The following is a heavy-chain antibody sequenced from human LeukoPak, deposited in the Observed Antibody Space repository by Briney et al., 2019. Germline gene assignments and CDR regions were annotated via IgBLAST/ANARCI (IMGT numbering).Heavy chain of an antibody. D-gene: IGHD3-22*01. Sequence: SETLSLTCTVSGGSISSSSYYWGWIRQPPGKGLEWIGSIYYSGSTYYNPSLKSRVTISVDTSKNQFSLKLSSVTAADTAVYYCAREDYYDSSGYPVWGQGTTVTVSS. J-gene: IGHJ6*02. CDR2: IYYSGST. CDR1: GGSISSSSYY. CDR3: AREDYYDSSGYPV. V-gene: IGHV4-39*07.